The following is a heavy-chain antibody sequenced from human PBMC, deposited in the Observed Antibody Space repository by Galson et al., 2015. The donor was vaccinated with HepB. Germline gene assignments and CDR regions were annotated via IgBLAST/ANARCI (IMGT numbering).Heavy chain of an antibody. Sequence: SLRLSCAASGFTVSSNYMSWVRQAPGKGLEWVSVIYSGGSTYYADSVKGRFTISRDNSKNTLYLQMNSLRAEDTAVYYCARDYGDYGGPLWYFDLWGRGTLVTVSS. J-gene: IGHJ2*01. CDR2: IYSGGST. V-gene: IGHV3-53*01. CDR1: GFTVSSNY. D-gene: IGHD4-17*01. CDR3: ARDYGDYGGPLWYFDL.